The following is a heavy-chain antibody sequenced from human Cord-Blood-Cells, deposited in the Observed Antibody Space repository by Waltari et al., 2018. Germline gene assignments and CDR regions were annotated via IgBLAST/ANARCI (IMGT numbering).Heavy chain of an antibody. CDR1: GYSFTSYW. Sequence: AEVKKRGESLKISCKGSGYSFTSYWIGWVRQMPGKGLEWMGIIYPGDSDTRYGPSFQGQVPIPADKSINTAYLPWSSLKASDTAMYYCARIQRWNDYYFDYGGQGTLVTVSS. D-gene: IGHD1-1*01. CDR2: IYPGDSDT. J-gene: IGHJ4*02. V-gene: IGHV5-51*01. CDR3: ARIQRWNDYYFDY.